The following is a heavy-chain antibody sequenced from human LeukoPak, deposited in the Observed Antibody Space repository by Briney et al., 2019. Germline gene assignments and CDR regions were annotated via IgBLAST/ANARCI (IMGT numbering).Heavy chain of an antibody. CDR2: IYYSGNT. CDR1: GDSITNYY. CDR3: AREVHYIFDY. J-gene: IGHJ4*02. Sequence: SETLSLTCTVSGDSITNYYWSWYRQPPGQGLEWIGYIYYSGNTNYNPSLKSRVTISVDTSKNQFSLKLSSVTAADTAVYYCAREVHYIFDYWGQGTLVTVSS. D-gene: IGHD2-2*02. V-gene: IGHV4-59*01.